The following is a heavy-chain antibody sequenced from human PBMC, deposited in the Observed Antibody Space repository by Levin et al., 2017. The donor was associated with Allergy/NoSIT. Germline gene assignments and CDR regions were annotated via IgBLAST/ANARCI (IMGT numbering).Heavy chain of an antibody. CDR3: ARLAYSSSSFDY. D-gene: IGHD6-13*01. Sequence: SETLSLTCTVSGGSISSSSYYWGWIRQPPGKGLEWIGSIYYSGSTYYNPSLKSRVTISVDTSKNQFSLKLSSVTAADTAVYYCARLAYSSSSFDYWGQGTLVTVSS. J-gene: IGHJ4*02. CDR2: IYYSGST. CDR1: GGSISSSSYY. V-gene: IGHV4-39*01.